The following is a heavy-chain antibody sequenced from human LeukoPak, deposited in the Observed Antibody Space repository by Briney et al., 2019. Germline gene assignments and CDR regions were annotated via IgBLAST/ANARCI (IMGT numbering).Heavy chain of an antibody. V-gene: IGHV3-33*01. Sequence: SGRSLRLSCAASVFTFSSYGMHWVRQAPGKGLEWVAVIWYDGSNKYYADSVKGRFTISRDNAKNSLYLQMNSLRAEDTAVYYCARMLVTHLDYWGQGTLVTVSS. J-gene: IGHJ4*02. D-gene: IGHD4-23*01. CDR2: IWYDGSNK. CDR1: VFTFSSYG. CDR3: ARMLVTHLDY.